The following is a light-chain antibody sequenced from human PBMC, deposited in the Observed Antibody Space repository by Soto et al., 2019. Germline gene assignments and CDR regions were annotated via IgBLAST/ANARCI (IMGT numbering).Light chain of an antibody. J-gene: IGKJ5*01. Sequence: EILLTQTPGTLSLSTGARATLSCRASQSVRSRYLAWYQQKPGQAPRLLISGASSRATGIPDRFSGSGSGTDFTLTVSRLEPEDFALYYCQQYGNSPITFGQGTRLEIK. CDR1: QSVRSRY. CDR2: GAS. CDR3: QQYGNSPIT. V-gene: IGKV3-20*01.